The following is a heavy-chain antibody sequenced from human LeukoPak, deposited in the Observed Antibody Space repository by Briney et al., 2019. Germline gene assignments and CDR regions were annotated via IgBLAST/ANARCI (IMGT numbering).Heavy chain of an antibody. CDR1: GFTFSTYG. CDR2: IWYDGSNK. D-gene: IGHD3-22*01. J-gene: IGHJ4*02. Sequence: GGSLILSCVASGFTFSTYGMHWVRQAPGKGLEWVAIIWYDGSNKYYADSVKGRFTISRDNSKNTLYLQMNSLRAEDTAVYYCARDPASWTYYDSSGYYDYWGQGTLVTVSS. CDR3: ARDPASWTYYDSSGYYDY. V-gene: IGHV3-33*01.